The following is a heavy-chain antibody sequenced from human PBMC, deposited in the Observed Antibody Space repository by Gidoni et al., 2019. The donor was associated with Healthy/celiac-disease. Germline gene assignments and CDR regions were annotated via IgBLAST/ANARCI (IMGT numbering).Heavy chain of an antibody. CDR2: IYWDDDK. CDR1: GFSLSTSGVG. J-gene: IGHJ5*02. D-gene: IGHD2-8*01. CDR3: GHKEMGWFDP. V-gene: IGHV2-5*02. Sequence: QITLKESGPTLVKPTQTLTLNCTFPGFSLSTSGVGVGWIRQPPGKALECLALIYWDDDKLYSPSLKRRLTITKDTSNNQVVLTVTNMDPVDTATYYCGHKEMGWFDPWGQGTLVTVSS.